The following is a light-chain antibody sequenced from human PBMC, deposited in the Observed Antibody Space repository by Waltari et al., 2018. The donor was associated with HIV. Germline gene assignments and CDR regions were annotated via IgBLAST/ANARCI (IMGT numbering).Light chain of an antibody. CDR3: QTWGTGIPWV. CDR2: LNSDGSH. V-gene: IGLV4-69*01. Sequence: QLVLTQSPSASASLGASVKPTCTLSSGHSTYAIACHQQQPEKGPRYLMKLNSDGSHSKGDGIPDRFSGSSSGAERYLTISSLQSEDEADYYCQTWGTGIPWVFGGGTKLTVL. J-gene: IGLJ3*02. CDR1: SGHSTYA.